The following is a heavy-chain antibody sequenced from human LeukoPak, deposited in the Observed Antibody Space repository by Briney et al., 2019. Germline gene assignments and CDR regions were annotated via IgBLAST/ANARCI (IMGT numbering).Heavy chain of an antibody. CDR3: AKDGSGYNPYCFDY. Sequence: GGSLRLSCAASGFTFSSYAMHCVRQAPGKGLEWVAVISYDGSNKYYADSVKGRFTISRDNSKNTLFLQMNSLRTEDTAVYFCAKDGSGYNPYCFDYWGQGTLVTVSS. V-gene: IGHV3-30*04. CDR1: GFTFSSYA. J-gene: IGHJ4*02. D-gene: IGHD5-12*01. CDR2: ISYDGSNK.